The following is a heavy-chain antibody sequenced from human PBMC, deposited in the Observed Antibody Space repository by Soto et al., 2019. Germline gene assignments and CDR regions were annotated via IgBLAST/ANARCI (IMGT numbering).Heavy chain of an antibody. CDR3: ARQLAVAGTSIYYYYYGMDV. CDR2: IYYSGST. J-gene: IGHJ6*02. V-gene: IGHV4-30-4*01. CDR1: GGSVSSGSYY. D-gene: IGHD6-19*01. Sequence: SETLSLTCTVSGGSVSSGSYYWSWIRQPPGTGLEWIGYIYYSGSTYYNPSLKSRVTISVDTSKNQFSLKLSSVTAADTAVYYCARQLAVAGTSIYYYYYGMDVWGQGTTVTVSS.